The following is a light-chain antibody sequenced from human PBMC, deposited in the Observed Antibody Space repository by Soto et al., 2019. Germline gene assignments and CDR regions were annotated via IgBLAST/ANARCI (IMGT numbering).Light chain of an antibody. V-gene: IGKV1-9*01. CDR1: QDIAIY. J-gene: IGKJ4*01. Sequence: IQMTQSPYSVSASVGDRVILTCRASQDIAIYLAWYQQKPGEAPKLLIYAASTLYGGVPSRFSGSGSGTDFALTITSLQAEDFATYYCQQLRLYPSTFGGGTKVDIK. CDR2: AAS. CDR3: QQLRLYPST.